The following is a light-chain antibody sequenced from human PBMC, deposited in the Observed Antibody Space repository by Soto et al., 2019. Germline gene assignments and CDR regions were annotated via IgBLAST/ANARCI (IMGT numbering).Light chain of an antibody. J-gene: IGLJ1*01. CDR1: SSDFGNYNL. CDR3: GSYTSRITPYV. Sequence: QSALTQPASVSGSPGQSITISCTGTSSDFGNYNLVSWYQQHPGKVPKLILFEVNKRPSGVSGRFSGSKSGNTASLTISGLQAEDEADYYCGSYTSRITPYVFGTGTKVTVL. CDR2: EVN. V-gene: IGLV2-14*02.